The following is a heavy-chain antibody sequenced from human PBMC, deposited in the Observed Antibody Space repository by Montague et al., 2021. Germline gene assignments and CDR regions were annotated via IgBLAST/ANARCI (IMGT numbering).Heavy chain of an antibody. V-gene: IGHV3-7*01. Sequence: LSLSLSVSGFTFTGHWMNWVRQAPGKGLEWVANISPDGNKFDYLDSVKGRFTISRDNAESSVYLQMNYLRAEDTAVYYCARVSLGIVVVNMDAWGKGTTVTVSS. CDR2: ISPDGNKF. J-gene: IGHJ6*03. D-gene: IGHD2-2*03. CDR3: ARVSLGIVVVNMDA. CDR1: GFTFTGHW.